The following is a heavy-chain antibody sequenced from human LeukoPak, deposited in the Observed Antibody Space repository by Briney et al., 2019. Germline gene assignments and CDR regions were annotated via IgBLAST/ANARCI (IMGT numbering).Heavy chain of an antibody. CDR1: GGSISSGRNY. J-gene: IGHJ5*02. CDR3: ARVDGSCSGGSCPSGNWFDP. Sequence: SETLSLTCTVSGGSISSGRNYWTWIRQPAGKGLEWIGRIYIFSGSTNYNPSLKSRVTISVDTSKNQFSLKLTSVTAADTAAYYCARVDGSCSGGSCPSGNWFDPWGQGTLVTVSS. CDR2: IYIFSGST. D-gene: IGHD2-15*01. V-gene: IGHV4-61*02.